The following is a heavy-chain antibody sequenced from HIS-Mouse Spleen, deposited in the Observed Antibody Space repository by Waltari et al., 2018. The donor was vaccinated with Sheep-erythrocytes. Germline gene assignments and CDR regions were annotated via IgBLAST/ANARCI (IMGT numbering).Heavy chain of an antibody. CDR1: GFSVSSYA. Sequence: QVQLVESGGGVVQPGRSLRLPGAAAGFSVSSYAMPWVRQGPGKGMEWVAVISYDGSNKYYADSVKGRFTISRDNSKNTLYLQMNSLRAEDTAVYYCARAPRGYSSSWADYWGQGTLVTVSS. D-gene: IGHD6-13*01. J-gene: IGHJ4*02. CDR2: ISYDGSNK. CDR3: ARAPRGYSSSWADY. V-gene: IGHV3-30-3*01.